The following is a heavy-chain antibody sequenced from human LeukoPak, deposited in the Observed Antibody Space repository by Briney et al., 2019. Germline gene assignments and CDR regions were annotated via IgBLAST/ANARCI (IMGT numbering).Heavy chain of an antibody. J-gene: IGHJ4*02. V-gene: IGHV3-30-3*01. D-gene: IGHD2-21*02. CDR1: GFTVSSNY. CDR2: ISYDGSNK. Sequence: GGSLRLSCAASGFTVSSNYMSWVRQAPGKGLEWVAVISYDGSNKYYADSVKGRFTISRDNSKNTLYLQMNSLRAEDTAVYYCARDPTAYCGGDCYSPGFDYWGQGTLVTVSS. CDR3: ARDPTAYCGGDCYSPGFDY.